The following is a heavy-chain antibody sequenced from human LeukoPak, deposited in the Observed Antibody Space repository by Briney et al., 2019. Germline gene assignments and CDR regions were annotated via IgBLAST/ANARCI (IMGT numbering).Heavy chain of an antibody. J-gene: IGHJ4*02. CDR1: GFTFSNYD. V-gene: IGHV3-33*01. D-gene: IGHD3-9*01. CDR2: VWYDGSDK. Sequence: GGSLRLSCEASGFTFSNYDMHWVRQAPGKGLEWLAIVWYDGSDKYYADSVKGRFTASRDNSKNTLYLQMNSLRADDTAVYYCARDLNREDFDYWGQGTLVAVSS. CDR3: ARDLNREDFDY.